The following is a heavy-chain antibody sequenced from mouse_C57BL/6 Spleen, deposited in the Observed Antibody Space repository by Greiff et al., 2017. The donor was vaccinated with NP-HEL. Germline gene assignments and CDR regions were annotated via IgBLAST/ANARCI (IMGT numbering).Heavy chain of an antibody. D-gene: IGHD4-1*01. V-gene: IGHV1-64*01. Sequence: QFQLQQPGAELVKPGASVKLSCKASGYTFTSYWMHWVKQRPGQGLEWIGMIHPNSGSTNYNEKFKSKATLTVDKSSSTAYMQLSSLTSEDSAVYYCARGTGTWFAYWGQGTLVTVSA. CDR2: IHPNSGST. CDR1: GYTFTSYW. J-gene: IGHJ3*01. CDR3: ARGTGTWFAY.